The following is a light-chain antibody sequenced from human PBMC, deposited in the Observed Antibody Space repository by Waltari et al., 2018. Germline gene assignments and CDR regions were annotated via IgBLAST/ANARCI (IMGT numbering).Light chain of an antibody. Sequence: EIVLTQSRATLSLYPGERATLSCRASQSVSRYLAWYQQKPGQAPRLLIYDTSSRATGIPARFSGSGSETDFTLTISSLEPEDSAVYYCQQRSNWPPLLTFGGGTKVEI. CDR3: QQRSNWPPLLT. V-gene: IGKV3-11*01. CDR1: QSVSRY. CDR2: DTS. J-gene: IGKJ4*01.